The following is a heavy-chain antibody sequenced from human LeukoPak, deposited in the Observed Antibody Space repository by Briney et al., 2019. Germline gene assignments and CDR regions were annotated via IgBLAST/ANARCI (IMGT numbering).Heavy chain of an antibody. CDR2: IIPIFGTA. Sequence: SVKVSCKASGGTFSSYAISWVRQAPGQGLEWMGGIIPIFGTANYAQKFQGRVTIAADESTSTAYMELSSLRSEDTAVYYCARDFSGDYVWGSYRYNWFDPWGQGTLVTVSS. J-gene: IGHJ5*02. D-gene: IGHD3-16*02. CDR1: GGTFSSYA. V-gene: IGHV1-69*13. CDR3: ARDFSGDYVWGSYRYNWFDP.